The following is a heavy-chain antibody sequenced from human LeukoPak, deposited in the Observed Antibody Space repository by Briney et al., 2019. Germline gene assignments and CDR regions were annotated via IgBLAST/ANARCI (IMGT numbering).Heavy chain of an antibody. V-gene: IGHV1-69*01. CDR2: IIPIFGTA. J-gene: IGHJ5*02. CDR3: ARDPREDPELPFDP. Sequence: GASVKVSCKASGGTFSSYAISWVRQAPGQGLEWMGGIIPIFGTANYAQKFQGRVTITADESTSTAYMELSSLRSEDTAVYYCARDPREDPELPFDPWGQGTLVTVSS. CDR1: GGTFSSYA. D-gene: IGHD1-7*01.